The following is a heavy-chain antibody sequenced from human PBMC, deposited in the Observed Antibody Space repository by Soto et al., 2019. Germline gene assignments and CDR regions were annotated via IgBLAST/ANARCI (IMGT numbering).Heavy chain of an antibody. CDR1: GFTFRSYA. D-gene: IGHD3-10*01. J-gene: IGHJ4*02. CDR3: VRGDGSGSFLLDY. Sequence: QVQLVESGGGVVQPGRSLRLCCAASGFTFRSYAMHWVRQTPGKGLEWVAYISYDGKKTYYADSVKGRFTISRDNYQNTLFLQMSSLQFEDTSVYSCVRGDGSGSFLLDYWGRGTLVTVSS. CDR2: ISYDGKKT. V-gene: IGHV3-30*03.